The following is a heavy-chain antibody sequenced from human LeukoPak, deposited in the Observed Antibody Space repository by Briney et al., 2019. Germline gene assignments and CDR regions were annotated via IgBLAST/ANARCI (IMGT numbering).Heavy chain of an antibody. CDR1: GFTFSSYA. Sequence: GGSLRLSCAASGFTFSSYAMSWVRQAPGKGLKWVSAITGSGGSTYYADSVKGRFTISRDNSKNTLYLQMNSLRAEDTAVYYCAKDTASSWWYFDLWGRGTLVTVSS. CDR3: AKDTASSWWYFDL. D-gene: IGHD5-18*01. V-gene: IGHV3-23*01. CDR2: ITGSGGST. J-gene: IGHJ2*01.